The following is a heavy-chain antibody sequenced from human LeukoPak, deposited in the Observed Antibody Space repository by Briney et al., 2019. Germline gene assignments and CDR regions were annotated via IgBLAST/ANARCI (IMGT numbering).Heavy chain of an antibody. CDR3: ARDAGNSGYGCDL. CDR2: IRSSSET. V-gene: IGHV3-48*01. CDR1: GFIFCQYS. J-gene: IGHJ5*02. Sequence: GGSLRLSCAASGFIFCQYSMNWVRQAPGKGLEWVSHIRSSSETFYADSVKGRFTISRDNARNSLYLQMNNLRGEDTAIYYCARDAGNSGYGCDLWGQGTLVTVSS. D-gene: IGHD5-12*01.